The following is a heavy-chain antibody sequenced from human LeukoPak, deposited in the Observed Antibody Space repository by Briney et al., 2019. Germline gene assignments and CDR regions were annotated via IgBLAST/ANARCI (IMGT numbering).Heavy chain of an antibody. D-gene: IGHD5-18*01. CDR3: ARGRTIWYSYGYFLDY. Sequence: PSETLSLTCAVYGGSFSGYYWSWIRQPPGKGLEWIGEINHSGSTNHNPSLKSRVTISVDTSKNQFSLKLSSVTAADTAGYYCARGRTIWYSYGYFLDYWGQGTLVTVSS. V-gene: IGHV4-34*01. CDR1: GGSFSGYY. CDR2: INHSGST. J-gene: IGHJ4*02.